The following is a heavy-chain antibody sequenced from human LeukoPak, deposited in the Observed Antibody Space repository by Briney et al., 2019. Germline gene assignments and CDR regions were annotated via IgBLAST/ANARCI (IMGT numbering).Heavy chain of an antibody. V-gene: IGHV1-69*13. Sequence: ASVKVSCKASGGTFSSYAISWVRQAPGQGLEWMGGIIPIFGTANYAQKFQGRVTITADESTSTAYMELSSLRSEDTAVYYCARGGRQWLVQRTIDYWGQGTLVTVSS. CDR3: ARGGRQWLVQRTIDY. J-gene: IGHJ4*02. D-gene: IGHD6-19*01. CDR2: IIPIFGTA. CDR1: GGTFSSYA.